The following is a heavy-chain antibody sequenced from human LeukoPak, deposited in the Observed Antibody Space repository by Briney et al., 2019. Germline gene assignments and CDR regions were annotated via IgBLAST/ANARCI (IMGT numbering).Heavy chain of an antibody. CDR2: IWYDESNK. D-gene: IGHD2-2*01. V-gene: IGHV3-33*01. Sequence: PGGSLRLSCVASGFTFRGSGIHWVRQAPGKGLEWVAVIWYDESNKSYAGSVKGRFTISRHNSKNTLYLQMNSLRAEDTGAYHCASASGIMPGYYFSSCGQGTLVTVSS. J-gene: IGHJ4*02. CDR1: GFTFRGSG. CDR3: ASASGIMPGYYFSS.